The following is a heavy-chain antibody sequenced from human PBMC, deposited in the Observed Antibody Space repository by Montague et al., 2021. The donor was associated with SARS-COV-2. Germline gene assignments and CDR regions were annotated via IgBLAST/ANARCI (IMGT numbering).Heavy chain of an antibody. CDR1: GDSVSSNSAA. CDR2: TYYRSKWYN. CDR3: ARGIWFGELLTGYYYYGMDV. D-gene: IGHD3-10*01. J-gene: IGHJ6*02. Sequence: CAISGDSVSSNSAAWNWIRQSPSRGLQWLGGTYYRSKWYNDYAVSVKSRITINPDTSKNQSSLQLNSVTPEDTAVYYCARGIWFGELLTGYYYYGMDVWGQGTTVTVSS. V-gene: IGHV6-1*01.